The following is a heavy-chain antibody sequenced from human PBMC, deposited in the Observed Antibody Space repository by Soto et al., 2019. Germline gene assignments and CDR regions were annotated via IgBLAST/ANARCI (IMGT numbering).Heavy chain of an antibody. J-gene: IGHJ4*02. CDR2: ISGSDDST. CDR1: GFPFSSYS. Sequence: PGGSLSLSCAASGFPFSSYSMSWVRQAPGKGLEWVSVISGSDDSTYYADSVKGRFTISRDNSKNTLYLQMNSLRAEDTAVYYSAKRSGPSTFDYGGQGTLVTVS. V-gene: IGHV3-23*01. D-gene: IGHD6-6*01. CDR3: AKRSGPSTFDY.